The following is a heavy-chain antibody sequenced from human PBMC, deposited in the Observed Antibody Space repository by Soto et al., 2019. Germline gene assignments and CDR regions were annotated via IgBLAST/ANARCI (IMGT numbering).Heavy chain of an antibody. J-gene: IGHJ4*02. D-gene: IGHD6-19*01. V-gene: IGHV3-48*02. CDR3: ARTDYYSSGWYYFDY. CDR2: ISSSSSTI. CDR1: GFTFSSYS. Sequence: EVQLVESGGGLVQPGGSLRLSCAASGFTFSSYSMNWVRQAPGKGLEWVSYISSSSSTIYYADSVKGRFTISRDNAKNPLYLQMNSLRDEDTAVYYCARTDYYSSGWYYFDYWGQGTLVTVSS.